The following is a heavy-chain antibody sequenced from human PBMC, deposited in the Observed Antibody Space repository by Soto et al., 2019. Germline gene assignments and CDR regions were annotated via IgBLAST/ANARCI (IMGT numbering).Heavy chain of an antibody. D-gene: IGHD5-12*01. Sequence: QVQLVESGGGVVQPGRSLRLSCAASGFTFRSYAMHWVRQAPGKGLEWVAVISYDGSNKYYADSVKGRFTISRDNSKNTLYLQMNSLRAEDTAVYYCARGSDIVATTTFGYWGQGTLVTVSS. CDR1: GFTFRSYA. J-gene: IGHJ4*02. CDR2: ISYDGSNK. V-gene: IGHV3-30-3*01. CDR3: ARGSDIVATTTFGY.